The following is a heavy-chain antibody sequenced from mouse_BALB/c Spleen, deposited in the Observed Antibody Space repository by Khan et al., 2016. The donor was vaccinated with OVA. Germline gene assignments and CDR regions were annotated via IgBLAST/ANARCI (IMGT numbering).Heavy chain of an antibody. Sequence: QVQLQQSGAELVRPGSSVKISCKASGYSFSRSWMNWVKQRPGQGLEWIGQSYPGNGDTNYNGKFKGKATLTADKSSSTAYMQLSSLTSEDSAVYFCASWGGDGITYWGHGTLVTVSA. J-gene: IGHJ3*01. CDR3: ASWGGDGITY. D-gene: IGHD2-13*01. V-gene: IGHV1-80*01. CDR2: SYPGNGDT. CDR1: GYSFSRSW.